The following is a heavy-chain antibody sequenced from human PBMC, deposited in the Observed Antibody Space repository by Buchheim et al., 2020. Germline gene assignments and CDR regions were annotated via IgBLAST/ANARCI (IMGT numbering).Heavy chain of an antibody. D-gene: IGHD2-15*01. CDR1: GGSISSGGYY. V-gene: IGHV4-31*03. CDR2: IYYSGST. J-gene: IGHJ4*02. Sequence: QVQLQESGPGLVKPSQTLSLTCTVSGGSISSGGYYWSWIRQHPGKGLEWIGYIYYSGSTYYNPSLKSRVTISVDTSKNQFSLKLSSVTAADTAVYYCARGRISRDIVVVVAAGLYFVYWGQGTL. CDR3: ARGRISRDIVVVVAAGLYFVY.